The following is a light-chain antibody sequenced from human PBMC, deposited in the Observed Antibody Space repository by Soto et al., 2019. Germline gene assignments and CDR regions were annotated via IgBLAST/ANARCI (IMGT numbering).Light chain of an antibody. Sequence: QSALTQPPSASGSPGQSVTISCTGTSSDVGDYNFVSWYQQHPGKAPKLMIYEVSERPSGVPDRFSGSKSGNTASLTVSGLQAEDAADYYCSSFSGSNNSVFGTGTKLTVL. J-gene: IGLJ1*01. CDR1: SSDVGDYNF. CDR2: EVS. CDR3: SSFSGSNNSV. V-gene: IGLV2-8*01.